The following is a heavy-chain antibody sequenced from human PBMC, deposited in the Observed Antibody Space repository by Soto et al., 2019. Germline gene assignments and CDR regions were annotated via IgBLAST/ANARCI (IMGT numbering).Heavy chain of an antibody. Sequence: SETLSLTCTVSGGSITNGGYYWSWIRQHPGKGLEWIGYIFHTGNTYYKPSLKSRVSISVDTSKNQFSLKLTSVTAAYTAVYYSARGASSGFYPDYWGPGILVTVS. CDR1: GGSITNGGYY. CDR3: ARGASSGFYPDY. J-gene: IGHJ4*02. V-gene: IGHV4-31*03. D-gene: IGHD3-22*01. CDR2: IFHTGNT.